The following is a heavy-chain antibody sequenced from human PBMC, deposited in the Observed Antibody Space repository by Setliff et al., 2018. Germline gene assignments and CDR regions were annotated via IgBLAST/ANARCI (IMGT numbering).Heavy chain of an antibody. Sequence: PGGSLRLSCEASGFIFKNHALTWVRQVPGKGLEWVSAVSGGGDYTYYADSVKGRFTISRDNSKNTVYLHIKSLRADDTAVCFCSKAALDLELDSWGQGTLVTVSS. V-gene: IGHV3-23*01. CDR1: GFIFKNHA. D-gene: IGHD1-1*01. J-gene: IGHJ4*02. CDR3: SKAALDLELDS. CDR2: VSGGGDYT.